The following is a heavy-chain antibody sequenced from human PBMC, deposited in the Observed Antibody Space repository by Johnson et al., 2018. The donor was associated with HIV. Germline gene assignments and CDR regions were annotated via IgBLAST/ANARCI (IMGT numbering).Heavy chain of an antibody. CDR1: GFTFSGSA. J-gene: IGHJ3*02. D-gene: IGHD1-14*01. V-gene: IGHV3-73*02. CDR3: TTNPVAFDI. Sequence: VQLVESGGDLVQPGGSVKLSCEGSGFTFSGSAMHWVRQRPGKGLEWVGHIGTNSDNYATDYAAPVKGRFTISRDDSKTTLFLQMNSLNTEDTAVYYCTTNPVAFDIWGQGTMVTVSS. CDR2: IGTNSDNYAT.